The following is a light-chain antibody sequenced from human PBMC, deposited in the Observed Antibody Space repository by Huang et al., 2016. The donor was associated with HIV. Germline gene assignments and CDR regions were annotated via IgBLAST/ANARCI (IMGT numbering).Light chain of an antibody. CDR2: VAS. J-gene: IGKJ1*01. Sequence: EIVMTQSPATLSVSPGERATPSCRASQGVSNKIAWYQQKPGQTPRLLIHVASTRATSIAGKCSGRWSGTDITLTITSLQPEDSAVYYWQHYNNWPPWTFGPGTQVEI. V-gene: IGKV3D-15*01. CDR1: QGVSNK. CDR3: QHYNNWPPWT.